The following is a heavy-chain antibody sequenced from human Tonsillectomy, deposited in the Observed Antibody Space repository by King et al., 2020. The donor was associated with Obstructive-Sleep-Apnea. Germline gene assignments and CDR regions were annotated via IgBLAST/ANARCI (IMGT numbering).Heavy chain of an antibody. CDR2: IYYSGST. Sequence: QLQESGPGLVKPSQTLSLTCTVSGGSISSGGYYWGWIRQPPGKGLEWIGYIYYSGSTYYNPSLKSGVTISVEPSKNQFSLKRSSVTAADTAVYYCARDFPPLFEKGFVSGPGFDPWGQGTLVTVSS. CDR1: GGSISSGGYY. CDR3: ARDFPPLFEKGFVSGPGFDP. J-gene: IGHJ5*02. D-gene: IGHD6-19*01. V-gene: IGHV4-31*03.